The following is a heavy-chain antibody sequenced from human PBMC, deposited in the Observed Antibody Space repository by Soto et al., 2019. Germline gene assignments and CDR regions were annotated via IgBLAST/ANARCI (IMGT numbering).Heavy chain of an antibody. CDR2: ISAYNGNT. D-gene: IGHD3-9*01. J-gene: IGHJ6*02. Sequence: ASVKVSCKASGYTFTSYGISWVRQAPGQGLEWMGWISAYNGNTNYAQKLQGRVTMTTDTSTSTAYMELRSLRSDDTAVYYCARDLKSLYYDILTGYYMGSDYYYGMDVWGQGTTVTVSS. CDR1: GYTFTSYG. CDR3: ARDLKSLYYDILTGYYMGSDYYYGMDV. V-gene: IGHV1-18*01.